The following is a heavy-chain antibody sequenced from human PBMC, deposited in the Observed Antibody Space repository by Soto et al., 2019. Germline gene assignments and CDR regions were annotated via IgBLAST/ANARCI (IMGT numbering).Heavy chain of an antibody. D-gene: IGHD1-1*01. J-gene: IGHJ5*02. V-gene: IGHV4-59*01. CDR2: IYYSGST. CDR3: AREVVQGIGVRNWFXP. CDR1: GGSISSYY. Sequence: SETLSLTCTVSGGSISSYYWSWIRQPPGKGLEWIGYIYYSGSTNYNPSLKSRVTISVDTSKNQFSLKLSSVTAADTAVYYCAREVVQGIGVRNWFXPWGQGTLVTVSS.